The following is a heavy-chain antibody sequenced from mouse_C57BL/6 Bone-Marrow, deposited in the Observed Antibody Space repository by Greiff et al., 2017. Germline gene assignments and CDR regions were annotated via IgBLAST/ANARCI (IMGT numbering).Heavy chain of an antibody. Sequence: QVQLQQSGAELVMPGASVKLSCKASGYTFTDYYINWVKQRPGQGLEWIARIDPGSGNTYYNEKFKGKATLTAEKSSSTAYMQLSRLTAEESDVYVSAREGRSMVTTFESWGQGTTLTVSS. V-gene: IGHV1-76*01. CDR2: IDPGSGNT. D-gene: IGHD2-2*01. CDR3: AREGRSMVTTFES. CDR1: GYTFTDYY. J-gene: IGHJ2*01.